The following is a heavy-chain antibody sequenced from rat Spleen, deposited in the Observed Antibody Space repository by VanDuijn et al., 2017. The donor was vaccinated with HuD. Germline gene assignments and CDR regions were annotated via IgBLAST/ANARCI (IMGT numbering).Heavy chain of an antibody. CDR2: IIYDGSRT. Sequence: EVQLVESGGGLVQPGRSLKLSCAASGFSFGDYAMAWVRQAPKKGLEWVATIIYDGSRTYFRDSVKGRFTISRDNAKSTLYLQMDSLRSDDTATYYCATEELGRGYFDYWGQGVMVTVSS. CDR1: GFSFGDYA. J-gene: IGHJ2*01. CDR3: ATEELGRGYFDY. V-gene: IGHV5S10*01. D-gene: IGHD4-3*01.